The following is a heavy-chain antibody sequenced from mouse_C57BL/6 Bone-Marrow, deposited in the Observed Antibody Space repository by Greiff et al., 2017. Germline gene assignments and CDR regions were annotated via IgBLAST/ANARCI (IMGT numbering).Heavy chain of an antibody. CDR3: ASAPHYGSSYGLAWFAY. Sequence: VQLQQSVAELVRPGASVKLSCTASGFNIKNTYMHWVKQRPEQGLEWIGRIDPANGNTKYAPKFQGKATITADTSSNTAYLQLSSLTSEDTAIYYCASAPHYGSSYGLAWFAYWGQGTLVTVSA. CDR1: GFNIKNTY. V-gene: IGHV14-3*01. J-gene: IGHJ3*01. CDR2: IDPANGNT. D-gene: IGHD1-1*01.